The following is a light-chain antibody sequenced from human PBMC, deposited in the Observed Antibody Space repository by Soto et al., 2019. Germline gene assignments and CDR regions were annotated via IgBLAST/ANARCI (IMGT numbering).Light chain of an antibody. CDR2: YAT. CDR3: QQSYSTPRT. Sequence: DIQMTQSPSSLSASVGDRVTITCRASQRVFSHLNWYQQKPGKAPKLLIFYATSLQGGVPSRFSGSGSGTDFTLTISSLHPEDFATYYCQQSYSTPRTFGPGTKVDIK. J-gene: IGKJ3*01. V-gene: IGKV1-39*01. CDR1: QRVFSH.